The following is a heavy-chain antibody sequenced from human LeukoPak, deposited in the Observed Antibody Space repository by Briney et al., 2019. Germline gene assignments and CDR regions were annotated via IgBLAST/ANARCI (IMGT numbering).Heavy chain of an antibody. J-gene: IGHJ4*02. Sequence: SETLSLTCTVSGGSVSSGSYYWSWIRQPPGKGLEWIGYIYYSGSTNYNPSLKSRVTISVDTSKNQFSLKLSSVTAADTAVYYCARVDYGDFSLDYWGQGTLVTVSS. CDR1: GGSVSSGSYY. D-gene: IGHD4-17*01. V-gene: IGHV4-61*01. CDR3: ARVDYGDFSLDY. CDR2: IYYSGST.